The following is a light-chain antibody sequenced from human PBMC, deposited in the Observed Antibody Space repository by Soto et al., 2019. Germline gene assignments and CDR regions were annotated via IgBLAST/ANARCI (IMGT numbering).Light chain of an antibody. V-gene: IGLV2-11*01. Sequence: QSALTQPRSLSGSPGQSVTISCTGSSDDKCGSCYQVHHDNAPQLVLYDVTRRPPGVPDRFSGSKSGSTASLTTSWLHADDEALYYCCSYGDNCMFYVFGPGTKVTVL. J-gene: IGLJ1*01. CDR2: DVT. CDR1: SDDKC. CDR3: CSYGDNCMFYV.